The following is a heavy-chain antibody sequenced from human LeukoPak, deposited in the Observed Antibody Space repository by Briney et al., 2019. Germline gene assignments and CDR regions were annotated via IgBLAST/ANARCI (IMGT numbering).Heavy chain of an antibody. Sequence: GGSLRLSCAASGFTFSSYAMSWVRQAPGRGLEWVSVIYSDGGTYYADSVRGRFTLSRDTSKNTVSLQMNSLRTEDTAVYYCARARGDYYYGMDVWGQGTTVTVSS. J-gene: IGHJ6*02. CDR3: ARARGDYYYGMDV. D-gene: IGHD3-10*01. V-gene: IGHV3-53*01. CDR1: GFTFSSYA. CDR2: IYSDGGT.